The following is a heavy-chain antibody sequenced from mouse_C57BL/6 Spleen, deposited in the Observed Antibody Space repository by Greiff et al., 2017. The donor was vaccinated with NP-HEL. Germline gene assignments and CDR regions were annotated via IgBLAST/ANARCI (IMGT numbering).Heavy chain of an antibody. Sequence: EVKLVESEGGLVQPGSSMKLSCTASGFTFSDYYMAWVRQVPEKGLEWVANINYDGSSTYYLDSLKSRFIISRDNAKNILYLQMSSLKSEDTATYYCARERGLLPFDYWGQGTTLTVSS. CDR2: INYDGSST. CDR1: GFTFSDYY. V-gene: IGHV5-16*01. CDR3: ARERGLLPFDY. J-gene: IGHJ2*01. D-gene: IGHD2-3*01.